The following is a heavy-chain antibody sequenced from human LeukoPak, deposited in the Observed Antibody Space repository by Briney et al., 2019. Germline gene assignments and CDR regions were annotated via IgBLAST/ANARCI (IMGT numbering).Heavy chain of an antibody. Sequence: RTGGSLRLSCAASGFTFDDYAMHWVRQAPGKGLEWVSGISWNSGSIGYADSVKGRFTIFRDNAKNSLYLQMNSLRAEDTALYYCAKDKGIRMTTLLQHWGQGTLVTVSS. CDR2: ISWNSGSI. J-gene: IGHJ1*01. CDR3: AKDKGIRMTTLLQH. CDR1: GFTFDDYA. V-gene: IGHV3-9*01. D-gene: IGHD4-4*01.